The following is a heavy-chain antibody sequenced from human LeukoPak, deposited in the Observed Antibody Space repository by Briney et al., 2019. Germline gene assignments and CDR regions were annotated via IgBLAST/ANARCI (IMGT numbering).Heavy chain of an antibody. CDR2: IGAYNVNT. D-gene: IGHD3-22*01. Sequence: ASVKVSCKASGYTFTSYGISWVRQAPGQGLEWMGWIGAYNVNTNYAQKLQGRVIMTTDTSTSTAYMELRGLRSDDTAVYYCARDYYDSSGYRQNYFDYWGQGTLVTVSS. J-gene: IGHJ4*02. CDR3: ARDYYDSSGYRQNYFDY. V-gene: IGHV1-18*01. CDR1: GYTFTSYG.